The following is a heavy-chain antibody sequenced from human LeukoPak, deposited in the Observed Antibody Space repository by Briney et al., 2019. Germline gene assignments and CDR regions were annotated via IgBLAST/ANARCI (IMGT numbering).Heavy chain of an antibody. J-gene: IGHJ5*02. CDR2: IKSDSATI. CDR3: ARGVGSSSWSKHWFDP. CDR1: GFNFNSYS. Sequence: GGSLRLSCAASGFNFNSYSLTWVRQAPGKELQWVSYIKSDSATIYYGDSVKGRFTISRDNAKNLLYLQMNSLRAEDTAVYYCARGVGSSSWSKHWFDPWGQGTLVTVSS. V-gene: IGHV3-48*04. D-gene: IGHD6-13*01.